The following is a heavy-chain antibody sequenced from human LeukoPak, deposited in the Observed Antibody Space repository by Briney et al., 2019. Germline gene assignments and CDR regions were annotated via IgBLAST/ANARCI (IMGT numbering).Heavy chain of an antibody. Sequence: SQTLSLTCTVSGGSISSGSYYWSWIRQPAGKGLEWIGRIYTSGSTNYNPSLKSRVTISVDTSKNEFSLKLSSVTAADTAVYYCARASYSSSWARKNWFDPWGQGTLVTVSS. CDR3: ARASYSSSWARKNWFDP. D-gene: IGHD6-13*01. V-gene: IGHV4-61*02. CDR2: IYTSGST. J-gene: IGHJ5*02. CDR1: GGSISSGSYY.